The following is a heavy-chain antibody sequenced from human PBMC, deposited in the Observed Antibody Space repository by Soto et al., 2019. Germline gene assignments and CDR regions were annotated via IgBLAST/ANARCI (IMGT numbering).Heavy chain of an antibody. V-gene: IGHV4-38-2*02. Sequence: SETLSLTCAVSGYSITNGYYWGWIRQPPGMGLEWIGSIYHSGSTSYNPSLRSRVTISVDTSKKQFSLKLSSVTAADTAIYYCARENDYYYGMDVWGQGTTVTAP. J-gene: IGHJ6*02. CDR3: ARENDYYYGMDV. D-gene: IGHD5-12*01. CDR1: GYSITNGYY. CDR2: IYHSGST.